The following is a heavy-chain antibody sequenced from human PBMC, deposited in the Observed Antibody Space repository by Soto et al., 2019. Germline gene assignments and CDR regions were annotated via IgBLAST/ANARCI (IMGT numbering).Heavy chain of an antibody. J-gene: IGHJ4*02. CDR1: GGTFSSYA. V-gene: IGHV1-69*06. D-gene: IGHD3-16*01. CDR2: IIPIFGTA. Sequence: QVQLVQSGAEVKKPGSSVKVSCKASGGTFSSYAISWVRQAPGQGLAWMGGIIPIFGTANYAQMLQGGVTITADKSTSTAYMERSSLRSENTAVYYCARGQWDDYVCGFDYWGQGTLVTVSS. CDR3: ARGQWDDYVCGFDY.